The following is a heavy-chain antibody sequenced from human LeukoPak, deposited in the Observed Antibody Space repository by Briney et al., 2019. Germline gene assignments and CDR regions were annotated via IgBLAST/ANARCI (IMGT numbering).Heavy chain of an antibody. CDR3: ARARRYRSSWYHDY. CDR1: GFSFSTYT. Sequence: PGGSLRLSCAASGFSFSTYTMNWVRQAPGKGLDWDSYISSSSSTIYYADSVKGRFTISRDNANNSLYLQMNSLRDEDTAVYYCARARRYRSSWYHDYWGQGSLVTVSS. CDR2: ISSSSSTI. J-gene: IGHJ4*02. D-gene: IGHD6-13*01. V-gene: IGHV3-48*02.